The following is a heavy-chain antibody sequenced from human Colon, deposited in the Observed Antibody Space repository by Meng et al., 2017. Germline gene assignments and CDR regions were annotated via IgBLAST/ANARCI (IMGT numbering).Heavy chain of an antibody. CDR2: VSHSGST. J-gene: IGHJ4*02. Sequence: QRLAPGLVHPSPTLSLICTVSGGSISNGFFFWIWIRQHPLKGLEWIGSVSHSGSTSYNPSIQSLVTISRDTPKNQFSLYLTSVTAADTAVYFCARGSGTLRHFDYWGQGTLVTASS. CDR1: GGSISNGFFF. V-gene: IGHV4-31*01. CDR3: ARGSGTLRHFDY. D-gene: IGHD1-26*01.